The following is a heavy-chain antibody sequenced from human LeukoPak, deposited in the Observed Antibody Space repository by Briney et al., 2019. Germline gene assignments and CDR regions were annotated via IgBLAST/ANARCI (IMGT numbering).Heavy chain of an antibody. CDR3: ATLYGDYNWYFDL. D-gene: IGHD4-17*01. J-gene: IGHJ2*01. CDR1: GFTFSSYV. CDR2: LSASGGST. Sequence: SGGSLRLSCAASGFTFSSYVMGWVRQAPGKGLEWVSTLSASGGSTFYAASVKGRFTVSRDNSKNTLFLQMNTLRAEDTAVYYCATLYGDYNWYFDLWGRGTLVTVSS. V-gene: IGHV3-23*01.